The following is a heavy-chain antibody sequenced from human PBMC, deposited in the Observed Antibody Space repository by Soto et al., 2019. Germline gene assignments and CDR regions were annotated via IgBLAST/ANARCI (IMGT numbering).Heavy chain of an antibody. CDR3: TTDPDIVVVMKDY. Sequence: GGSLRLSCAASKSIFTGYGMHWVRQTPGKGLEWVAVIRFDGNDENYADSVKGRFTISRDNSKNMLYLQMNSLKTEDTAVYYCTTDPDIVVVMKDYWGQGTLVTVSS. D-gene: IGHD3-22*01. CDR2: IRFDGNDE. V-gene: IGHV3-30*02. J-gene: IGHJ4*02. CDR1: KSIFTGYG.